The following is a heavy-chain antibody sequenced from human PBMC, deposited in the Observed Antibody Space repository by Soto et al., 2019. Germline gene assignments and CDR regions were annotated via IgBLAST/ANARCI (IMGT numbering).Heavy chain of an antibody. CDR3: ASRRNPYGAYDY. D-gene: IGHD2-8*01. J-gene: IGHJ4*02. Sequence: PGGSLRLSCAASGFTVSSNFMSWIRQVPGKGLEWVSIIYSDGSTYYADSVKGRFTISRDNSENTLYLQMDSLRVDDTAVYYCASRRNPYGAYDYWGQGTLVTVSS. V-gene: IGHV3-66*01. CDR2: IYSDGST. CDR1: GFTVSSNF.